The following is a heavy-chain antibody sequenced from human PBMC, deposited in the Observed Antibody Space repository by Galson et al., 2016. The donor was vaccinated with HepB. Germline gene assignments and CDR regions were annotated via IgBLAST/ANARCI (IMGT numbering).Heavy chain of an antibody. J-gene: IGHJ5*02. CDR1: GFTFSSYA. Sequence: SLRLSCAASGFTFSSYAMNWVRQAPGKGLEWVSGISGNGDSTYYADSVKGRFTISRDNSKNTLFLQMNSLRAGDTAVDYCAKYLSRTSAYDHRGWFDPWGQGTLVTGSS. D-gene: IGHD5-12*01. V-gene: IGHV3-23*01. CDR3: AKYLSRTSAYDHRGWFDP. CDR2: ISGNGDST.